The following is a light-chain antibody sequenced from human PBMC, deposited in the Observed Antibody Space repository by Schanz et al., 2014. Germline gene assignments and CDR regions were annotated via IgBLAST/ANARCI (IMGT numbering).Light chain of an antibody. J-gene: IGKJ1*01. CDR2: DAS. CDR3: HQYNSYSWT. CDR1: QSISSW. Sequence: DIQMTQSPSTLSASVGDRVTITCRASQSISSWLAWYQQKPGEAPKLLIYDASSLKSGVPSRFSGSGSGTEFTLTISSLQPDDFATYYCHQYNSYSWTFGQGTKVEIK. V-gene: IGKV1-5*01.